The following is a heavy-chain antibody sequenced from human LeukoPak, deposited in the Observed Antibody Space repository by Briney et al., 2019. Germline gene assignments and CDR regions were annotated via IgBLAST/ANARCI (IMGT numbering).Heavy chain of an antibody. CDR3: ARDLSDYGDYTFAEYFQH. V-gene: IGHV3-30*04. CDR1: GFTFSSYA. D-gene: IGHD4-17*01. J-gene: IGHJ1*01. Sequence: GRSLRLSCAASGFTFSSYAMHWVRQAPGKGLEWVAVISYDGSNKYNADSVKGRFTISRDNSKNTLYLQMNSLRAEDTAVYYCARDLSDYGDYTFAEYFQHWGQGTLVTVSS. CDR2: ISYDGSNK.